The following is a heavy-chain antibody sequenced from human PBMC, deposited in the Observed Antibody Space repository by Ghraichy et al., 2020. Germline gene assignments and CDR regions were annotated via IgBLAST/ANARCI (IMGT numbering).Heavy chain of an antibody. CDR1: GGSFSGYH. CDR2: IDHSGGT. J-gene: IGHJ6*02. V-gene: IGHV4-34*01. CDR3: ARATIRDGMDV. Sequence: SETLSLTCAVYGGSFSGYHWTWIRQPPGKGLECIGEIDHSGGTNHNPSLRSRVTMSIDTSRNQFSLKLSYVTAADTAVYYCARATIRDGMDVWGQGTTVTVSS. D-gene: IGHD5-12*01.